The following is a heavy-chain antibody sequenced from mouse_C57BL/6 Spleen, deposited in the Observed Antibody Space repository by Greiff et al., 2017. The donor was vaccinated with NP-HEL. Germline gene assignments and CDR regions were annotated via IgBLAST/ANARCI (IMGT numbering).Heavy chain of an antibody. CDR1: GYTFTSYG. CDR2: IYPRSGNT. Sequence: QVQLQQSGAELARPGASVKLSCKASGYTFTSYGISWVKQRTGQGLEWIGVIYPRSGNTYYNEKFKGKATLTADKSSSTAYMELRSLTSEDSAVYFCARGDYAMDYWGQGTSVTVSS. J-gene: IGHJ4*01. CDR3: ARGDYAMDY. V-gene: IGHV1-81*01.